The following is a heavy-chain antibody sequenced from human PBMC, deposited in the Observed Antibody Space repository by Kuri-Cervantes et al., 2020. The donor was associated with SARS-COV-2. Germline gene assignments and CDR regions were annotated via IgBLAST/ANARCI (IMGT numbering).Heavy chain of an antibody. J-gene: IGHJ4*02. D-gene: IGHD6-19*01. Sequence: SQTLSLTCAVYGGSFSGYYWSWIRQPPGKGLEWIGSIYHSGSTYYNPSLKSRVTISVDTSKNQFSLKLSSVTAADTAVYYCARHGGIAVAGTFDYWGQGTLVTVSS. CDR2: IYHSGST. V-gene: IGHV4-34*01. CDR1: GGSFSGYY. CDR3: ARHGGIAVAGTFDY.